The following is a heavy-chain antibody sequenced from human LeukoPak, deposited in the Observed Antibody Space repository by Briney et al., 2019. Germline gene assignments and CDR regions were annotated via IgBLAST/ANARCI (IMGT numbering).Heavy chain of an antibody. J-gene: IGHJ4*02. CDR1: GFTFSSYA. D-gene: IGHD3-16*02. CDR2: ISGSGGST. V-gene: IGHV3-23*01. CDR3: AKDGYDYVWGSYREIDY. Sequence: GGSLRLSCAASGFTFSSYAMSWVRQAPGKGLEWVSAISGSGGSTYYADSVKGRFTISRDNSKNTLYLQMNSLRAEDTAVYYCAKDGYDYVWGSYREIDYWGQGTLVTVSS.